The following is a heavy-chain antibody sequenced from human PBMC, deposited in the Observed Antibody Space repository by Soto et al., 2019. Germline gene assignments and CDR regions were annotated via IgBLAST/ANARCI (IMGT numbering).Heavy chain of an antibody. CDR1: GFTFDDHN. CDR3: ASSQGDY. CDR2: ISWDGETT. V-gene: IGHV3-43*01. Sequence: EVHLVESGGVAVKPGGSLRLSCAASGFTFDDHNMHWIRQGPGKGLEWVSLISWDGETTFYADSEKGRFTVSRDNTRNFLYLQMSALTTEDSGLYYCASSQGDYWGQGTLVTVVS. J-gene: IGHJ4*02.